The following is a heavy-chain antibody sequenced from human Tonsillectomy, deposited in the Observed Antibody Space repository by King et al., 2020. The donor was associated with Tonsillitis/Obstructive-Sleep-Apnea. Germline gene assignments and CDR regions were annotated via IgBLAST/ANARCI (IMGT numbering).Heavy chain of an antibody. Sequence: VQLVESGGGLVEPGRSLRLSCAASGFTFDDYAMHWVRQAPGKGLEWVSGISWNSGSIVYADSVKGRFTISRDNAKNSLYLQMNSLRAEDTALYYCAKDLIIAVSGTPGDAFDIWGQGTKVTVSS. D-gene: IGHD6-19*01. J-gene: IGHJ3*02. V-gene: IGHV3-9*01. CDR3: AKDLIIAVSGTPGDAFDI. CDR2: ISWNSGSI. CDR1: GFTFDDYA.